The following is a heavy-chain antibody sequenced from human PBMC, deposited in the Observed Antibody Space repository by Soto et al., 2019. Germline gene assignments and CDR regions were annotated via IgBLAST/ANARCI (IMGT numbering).Heavy chain of an antibody. J-gene: IGHJ4*02. CDR1: GFTFTSSG. CDR3: AKGCGSADCFSSFDF. CDR2: ISGSGGKT. V-gene: IGHV3-23*01. Sequence: PGGSLRLSCAASGFTFTSSGIDWVRQAPGKGLAWVSGISGSGGKTYYADSVKGRFTISRDNPKNTLYLQMNSLRAEDTAVYYCAKGCGSADCFSSFDFWGQGTLVTVSS. D-gene: IGHD2-21*02.